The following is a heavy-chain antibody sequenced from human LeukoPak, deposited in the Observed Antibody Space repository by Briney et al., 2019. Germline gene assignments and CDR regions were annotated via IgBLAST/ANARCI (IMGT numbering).Heavy chain of an antibody. CDR2: ISSSGGRT. D-gene: IGHD6-13*01. Sequence: GGSLTLSCSASGFTFSSYAMHWVRQAPGKGLEYVSAISSSGGRTYYPASVRGRFTISRDNSKNTLYLQVSSLRGEDTAVYYCVKGRYSNIWYSSDYWGQGTLVTVSS. CDR1: GFTFSSYA. CDR3: VKGRYSNIWYSSDY. J-gene: IGHJ4*02. V-gene: IGHV3-64D*09.